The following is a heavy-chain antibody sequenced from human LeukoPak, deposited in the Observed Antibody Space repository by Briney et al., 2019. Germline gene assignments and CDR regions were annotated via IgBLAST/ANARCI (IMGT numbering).Heavy chain of an antibody. CDR1: GGSFSGYY. V-gene: IGHV4-59*01. CDR2: IYYSGST. CDR3: ARVGTYDYVWGSYSFDP. D-gene: IGHD3-16*01. Sequence: PSETLSLTCAVYGGSFSGYYWSWIRQPPGKGLEWIGYIYYSGSTNYNPSLKSRVTISVDTSKNQFSLKLSSVTAADTAVYYCARVGTYDYVWGSYSFDPWGQGTLVTVSS. J-gene: IGHJ5*02.